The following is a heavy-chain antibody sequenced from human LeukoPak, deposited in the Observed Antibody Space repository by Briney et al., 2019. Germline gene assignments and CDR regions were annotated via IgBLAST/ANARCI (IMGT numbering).Heavy chain of an antibody. CDR3: ARYHVTPEAFDI. V-gene: IGHV4-59*01. CDR1: GGSISSYY. CDR2: IYYSGST. Sequence: SETLSLTCTVSGGSISSYYWSWLRQPPGKGLEGIGYIYYSGSTNYNPSLTSRVTISVDTSKNQFSLKLSSVTAADTAVYYCARYHVTPEAFDIWGQGTMVTVSS. J-gene: IGHJ3*02. D-gene: IGHD4-23*01.